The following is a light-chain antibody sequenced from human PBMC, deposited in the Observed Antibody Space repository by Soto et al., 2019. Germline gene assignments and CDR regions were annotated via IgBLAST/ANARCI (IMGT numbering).Light chain of an antibody. CDR3: SSYTSSSTLVV. CDR1: SSDVGGYNY. Sequence: QSALTQPASVSGSPGQSITISCTGTSSDVGGYNYVSWYQQHPGKAPKLMIYDVSNRPSGVSNRFSGSKSGNTASLPISGLQADDEADYYCSSYTSSSTLVVFGGGTKLTVL. CDR2: DVS. J-gene: IGLJ2*01. V-gene: IGLV2-14*01.